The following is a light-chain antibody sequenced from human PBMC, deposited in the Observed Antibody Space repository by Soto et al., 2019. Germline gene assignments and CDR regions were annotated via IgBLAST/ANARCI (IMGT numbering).Light chain of an antibody. V-gene: IGKV3-15*01. CDR2: DTS. J-gene: IGKJ4*01. CDR3: QRYNNWPLT. Sequence: EILLTHSPATLSVWPGEGATLSCRASQGIGDTLAWYQHKAGQTPRLLIYDTSTRATGVPARFSGSRSGTEFTLTINSLQSEDFAVYYCQRYNNWPLTFGGGTKVDIK. CDR1: QGIGDT.